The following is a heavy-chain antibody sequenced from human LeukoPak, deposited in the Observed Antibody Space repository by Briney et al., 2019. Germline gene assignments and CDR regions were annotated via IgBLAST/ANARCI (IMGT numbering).Heavy chain of an antibody. CDR2: IYSSGST. V-gene: IGHV4-4*09. J-gene: IGHJ4*02. Sequence: GSLRLSCAVSGFTVSSHYMSWIRQPPGKGLEWIGYIYSSGSTNYNPSLKSRVTISLATSKNQFSLNLGSVTAADTAVYYCARTGVESGYYTHFHYWGQGTLVTVSS. CDR1: GFTVSSHY. D-gene: IGHD3-3*01. CDR3: ARTGVESGYYTHFHY.